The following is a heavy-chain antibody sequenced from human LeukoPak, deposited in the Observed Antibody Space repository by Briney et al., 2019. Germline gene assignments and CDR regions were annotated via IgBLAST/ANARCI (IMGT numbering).Heavy chain of an antibody. Sequence: SETLSLTCTVSGGSINSYYWSWIRQPPGKGLEGIGYIYYSGSTNYNPSLKSRVTISVDTSKNQFSLKLSSVTAADTAVYYCARIGIKYSTSGWWFDPWGQGTLVTVSS. CDR1: GGSINSYY. V-gene: IGHV4-59*01. CDR2: IYYSGST. D-gene: IGHD1-26*01. CDR3: ARIGIKYSTSGWWFDP. J-gene: IGHJ5*02.